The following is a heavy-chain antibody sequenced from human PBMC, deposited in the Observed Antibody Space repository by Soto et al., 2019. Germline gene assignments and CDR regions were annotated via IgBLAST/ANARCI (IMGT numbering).Heavy chain of an antibody. CDR3: ARGPGGESAGWLDP. V-gene: IGHV3-11*04. CDR2: ISNSGSRT. J-gene: IGHJ5*02. D-gene: IGHD3-16*01. CDR1: GFIFSDYY. Sequence: GSLRLSCAASGFIFSDYYMSWIRQAPGKGLEWISHISNSGSRTYYADSVKGRFTISRDNAKNSVYLQMNSLRTEDTAVYYCARGPGGESAGWLDPWGQGTLVTVSS.